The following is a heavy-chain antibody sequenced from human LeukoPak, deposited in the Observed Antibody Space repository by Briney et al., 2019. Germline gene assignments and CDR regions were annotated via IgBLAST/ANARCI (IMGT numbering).Heavy chain of an antibody. D-gene: IGHD5-24*01. V-gene: IGHV4-31*03. J-gene: IGHJ4*02. CDR3: ARSGKRWLQPPYFDY. CDR1: GGSISSGGYY. CDR2: IYYSGST. Sequence: KASQTLSLTCTVSGGSISSGGYYWSWIRQHPGKGLEWIGYIYYSGSTYYNPSLKSRVTISVDTSKNQFSLKLSSVTAADTAVYYCARSGKRWLQPPYFDYWGQGTLVTVSS.